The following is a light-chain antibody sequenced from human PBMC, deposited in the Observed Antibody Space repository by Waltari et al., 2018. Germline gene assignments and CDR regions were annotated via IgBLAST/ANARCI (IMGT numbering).Light chain of an antibody. CDR1: GSEVGSYNL. V-gene: IGLV2-23*01. CDR3: CSYAGSSTLL. J-gene: IGLJ2*01. Sequence: QSALTQPASVAGSPGQSITIACTGTGSEVGSYNLVSWYHQHPGKPPKLMIYEVSKWPSGVSNRFSGSKSGNTASLTISGLQAEDEADYYCCSYAGSSTLLFGGGTKVTVL. CDR2: EVS.